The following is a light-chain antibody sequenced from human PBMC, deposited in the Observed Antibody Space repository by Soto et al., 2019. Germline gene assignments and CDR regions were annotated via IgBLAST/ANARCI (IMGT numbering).Light chain of an antibody. CDR1: HSIASY. J-gene: IGKJ3*01. CDR3: QESSTTPLFT. V-gene: IGKV1-39*01. CDR2: AAT. Sequence: DIQMTQSPSSLSASVGDRVTITCRASHSIASYLHWFQQRPVKAPSLLIYAATTLQTGVPSRFSGSGSGTNFTLTISSLQPEDFATYYCQESSTTPLFTFGPGTKVDIK.